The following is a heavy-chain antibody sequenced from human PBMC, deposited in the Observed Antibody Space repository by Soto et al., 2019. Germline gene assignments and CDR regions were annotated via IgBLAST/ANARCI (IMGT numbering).Heavy chain of an antibody. J-gene: IGHJ4*02. CDR2: ISYDGRNK. CDR1: GFIFSSYG. CDR3: ATDGKGTIAY. V-gene: IGHV3-30*03. Sequence: QVQLVESGGGVVQPGRSLRLSCAASGFIFSSYGIHWVRQAPGKGLEWVAVISYDGRNKYYADSVKGRFTISRDNSNTTLYLQMNSLRAEDTAVYYCATDGKGTIAYWGQGTLVNVSS. D-gene: IGHD1-1*01.